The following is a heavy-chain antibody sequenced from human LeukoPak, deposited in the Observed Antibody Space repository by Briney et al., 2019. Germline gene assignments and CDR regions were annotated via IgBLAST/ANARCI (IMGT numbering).Heavy chain of an antibody. J-gene: IGHJ4*02. V-gene: IGHV3-23*01. CDR3: AKWGDYDVLTGYYVSDY. D-gene: IGHD3-9*01. CDR2: ITGGGSGI. CDR1: GFTFSNYA. Sequence: GASLRLSCAASGFTFSNYAMSWVRQAPGKGLEWVSAITGGGSGIYYADSMKSRFTVSRDNSKNTLYLQINSLRAEDTAVYYCAKWGDYDVLTGYYVSDYWGQGTLVTVSS.